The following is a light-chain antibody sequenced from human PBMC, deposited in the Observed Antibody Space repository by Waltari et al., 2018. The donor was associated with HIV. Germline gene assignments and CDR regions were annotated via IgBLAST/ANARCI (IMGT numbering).Light chain of an antibody. CDR1: MSVLYEANSKNY. Sequence: IVMPQSPGFLSVAAGGRATTQCKATMSVLYEANSKNYLAWYQQKPGQPPKLLLSWSSTRESGVSARFSGSGSGTDFTLTINNVESDDAAIYFCQQFYKIPWTFGQGTKVEI. J-gene: IGKJ1*01. CDR2: WSS. V-gene: IGKV4-1*01. CDR3: QQFYKIPWT.